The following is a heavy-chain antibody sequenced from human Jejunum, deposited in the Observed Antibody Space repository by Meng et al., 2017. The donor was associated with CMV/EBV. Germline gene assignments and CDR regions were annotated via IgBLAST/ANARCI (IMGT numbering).Heavy chain of an antibody. CDR3: ARKASGGWYFDF. D-gene: IGHD2-15*01. V-gene: IGHV1-3*04. CDR1: GYTFTSYA. J-gene: IGHJ2*01. Sequence: CKSSGYTFTSYAIHWVRQAPGQSLEWMGWINTANDNTKYSQKFQGRVTFTRDRAATTSYMELGSLRSEDTAVYYCARKASGGWYFDFWGRGTLVTVSS. CDR2: INTANDNT.